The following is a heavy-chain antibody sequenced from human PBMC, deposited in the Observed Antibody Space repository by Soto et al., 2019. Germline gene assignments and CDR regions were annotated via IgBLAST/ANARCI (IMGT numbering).Heavy chain of an antibody. D-gene: IGHD1-26*01. CDR3: ARLMGATTLNHPYYLDY. CDR1: GGTFSSYA. J-gene: IGHJ4*02. CDR2: IIPIFGTA. V-gene: IGHV1-69*13. Sequence: VASVKVSCKASGGTFSSYAISWVRQAPGQGLEWMGGIIPIFGTANYAQKFQGRVTITADESTSTAYMELSSLRSEDTAVYYCARLMGATTLNHPYYLDYWGQGTLVTVSS.